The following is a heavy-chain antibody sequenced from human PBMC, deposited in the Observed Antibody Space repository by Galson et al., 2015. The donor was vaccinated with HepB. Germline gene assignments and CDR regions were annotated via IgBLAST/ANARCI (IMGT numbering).Heavy chain of an antibody. V-gene: IGHV3-23*01. Sequence: SLRLSCAASGFTFGNSDMHWVRQAPGKGLEWVSAISVSGANTYYADSVKGWFTISRDNSKDTLHLQMNSLRPEDTAIYYCAKRYCSGSVCYPIDSWGQGALVTVSS. CDR1: GFTFGNSD. CDR3: AKRYCSGSVCYPIDS. D-gene: IGHD2-8*02. CDR2: ISVSGANT. J-gene: IGHJ4*02.